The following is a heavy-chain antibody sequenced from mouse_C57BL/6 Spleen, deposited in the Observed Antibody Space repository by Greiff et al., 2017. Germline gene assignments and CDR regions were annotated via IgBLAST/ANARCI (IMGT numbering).Heavy chain of an antibody. CDR2: INPNNGGT. CDR1: GYTFTDYN. Sequence: EVQLQQSGPELVKPGASVKMSCKASGYTFTDYNMHWVKQSHGKSLEWIGYINPNNGGTSYNQKFKGKATLTVNKSSSTAYMELRSLTSEDSAVYYCAITTVVALDWYFDVWGTGTTVTVSS. D-gene: IGHD1-1*01. V-gene: IGHV1-22*01. CDR3: AITTVVALDWYFDV. J-gene: IGHJ1*03.